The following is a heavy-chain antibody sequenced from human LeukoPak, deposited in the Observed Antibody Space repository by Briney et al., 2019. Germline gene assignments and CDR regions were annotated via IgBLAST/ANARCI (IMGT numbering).Heavy chain of an antibody. Sequence: PSETLSLTCSVSGGSISRYWWSWIRQTPGKGLEWVGYIYYTGSTNYNSSLKSRVTISVDTSKNLFSLRLTSVTAADTAVYYCARHGEHYYGSGAYYNRWFDSWGQGTLVTVSS. J-gene: IGHJ5*01. D-gene: IGHD3-10*01. CDR1: GGSISRYW. V-gene: IGHV4-59*08. CDR3: ARHGEHYYGSGAYYNRWFDS. CDR2: IYYTGST.